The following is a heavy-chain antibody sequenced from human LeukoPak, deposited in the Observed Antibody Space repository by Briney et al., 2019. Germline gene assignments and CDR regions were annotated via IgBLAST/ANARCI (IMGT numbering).Heavy chain of an antibody. V-gene: IGHV3-11*01. CDR2: ISSSGSTK. CDR3: ARDGSGSTWTPNY. Sequence: GGSLRLSCAASGFTFSDYYMSWIRQAPGKGLEWFSYISSSGSTKYYADSVKGRFTISRDNAKNSLYLQMNSLRAEDTAVYYCARDGSGSTWTPNYWGQGTLVTVSS. CDR1: GFTFSDYY. J-gene: IGHJ4*02. D-gene: IGHD6-13*01.